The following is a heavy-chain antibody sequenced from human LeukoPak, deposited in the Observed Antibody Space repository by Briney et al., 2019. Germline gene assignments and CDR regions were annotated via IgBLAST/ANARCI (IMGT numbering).Heavy chain of an antibody. CDR2: TYYRSKWFN. V-gene: IGHV6-1*01. D-gene: IGHD3-10*01. J-gene: IGHJ4*02. CDR3: ARSTGNFDY. Sequence: SQTLSLTCAISGDSVSSKSADWNWIRQSPSRGLEWLGRTYYRSKWFNDYTVSVKSRITVKPDTSKNQFSLQLTSVTPEDTAVYYCARSTGNFDYWGQGTLVTVSS. CDR1: GDSVSSKSAD.